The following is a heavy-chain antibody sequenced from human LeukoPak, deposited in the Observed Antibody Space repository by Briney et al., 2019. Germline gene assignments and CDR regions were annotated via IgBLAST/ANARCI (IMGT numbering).Heavy chain of an antibody. CDR2: INPNSGGT. Sequence: ASVKVSCKASGYTFTGYYMHWVRQAPGQGLEWMGWINPNSGGTNYAQKFQGRVTMTRDTPISTAYMELSRLRSDDTAVYYCARGSSGWYKHVDYWGQGTLVTVSS. D-gene: IGHD6-19*01. CDR3: ARGSSGWYKHVDY. CDR1: GYTFTGYY. V-gene: IGHV1-2*02. J-gene: IGHJ4*02.